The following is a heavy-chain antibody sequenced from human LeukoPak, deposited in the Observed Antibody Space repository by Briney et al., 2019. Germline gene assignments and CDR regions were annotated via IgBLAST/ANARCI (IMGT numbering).Heavy chain of an antibody. V-gene: IGHV3-9*01. D-gene: IGHD6-19*01. CDR3: AKDIWQWRHYYGMDV. J-gene: IGHJ6*02. Sequence: GGSLKFSCEASGFTLDDYAMHWVRQAPGKGLEWSSGISWNSGSIGYADSVKGRFTISRDNAKNSLYLQMNSLRAEDTALYYCAKDIWQWRHYYGMDVWGQGTTVTVSS. CDR2: ISWNSGSI. CDR1: GFTLDDYA.